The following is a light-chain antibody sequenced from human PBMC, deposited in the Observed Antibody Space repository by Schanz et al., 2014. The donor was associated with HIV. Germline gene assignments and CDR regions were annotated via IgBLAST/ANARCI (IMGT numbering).Light chain of an antibody. CDR1: QSISRY. J-gene: IGKJ1*01. CDR3: QQYSSYSPT. V-gene: IGKV1-33*01. CDR2: DAS. Sequence: DIQLTQSPSSLSASVGDRVTISCRASQSISRYLNWYQQKPGKAPKLLIYDASNLETGVPSRFSGSGSGTDFTFTINTLQPEDFATYYCQQYSSYSPTFGQGTKVEV.